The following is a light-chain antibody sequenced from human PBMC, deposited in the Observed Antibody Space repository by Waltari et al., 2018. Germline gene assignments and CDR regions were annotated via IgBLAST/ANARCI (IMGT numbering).Light chain of an antibody. Sequence: ATLSCRASRSVSSSYLAWYQQKPGQPPRLLIYGASSRATGIPDRFSGSGSGTDFTLTISRLEPEDFAVYYCQQSGTSPLTFGGGTKVAIK. CDR2: GAS. CDR3: QQSGTSPLT. V-gene: IGKV3-20*01. J-gene: IGKJ4*01. CDR1: RSVSSSY.